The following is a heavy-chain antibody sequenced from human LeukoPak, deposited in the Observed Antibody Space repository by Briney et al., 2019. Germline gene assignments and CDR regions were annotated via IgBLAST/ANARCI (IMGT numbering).Heavy chain of an antibody. CDR3: ARHPFD. Sequence: GESLKVSCKASGYRFTSDWIAWVRQMPGKGLEWMGIIYPGDSDTGYSPSFQGQVTISADKSISTAYLQWSSLKASDTAIYYCARHPFDWGQGTLVTVSS. CDR2: IYPGDSDT. CDR1: GYRFTSDW. J-gene: IGHJ4*02. V-gene: IGHV5-51*01.